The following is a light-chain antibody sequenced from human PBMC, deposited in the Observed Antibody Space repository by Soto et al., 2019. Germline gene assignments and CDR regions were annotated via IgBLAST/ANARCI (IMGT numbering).Light chain of an antibody. CDR1: SSDVGGYKY. Sequence: QSVLTQPPSASGSPGQSVTISCTGTSSDVGGYKYVSWYQQHSGKAPKVIIFEVSKRPSGVPDRFSGSKSGSTASLTVSGLQADDEAVYYCSSYAGRMVFGGGTKLTVL. V-gene: IGLV2-8*01. CDR2: EVS. CDR3: SSYAGRMV. J-gene: IGLJ2*01.